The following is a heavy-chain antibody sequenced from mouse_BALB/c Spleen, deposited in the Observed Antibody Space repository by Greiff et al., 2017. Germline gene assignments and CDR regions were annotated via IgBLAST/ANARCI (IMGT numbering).Heavy chain of an antibody. J-gene: IGHJ2*01. V-gene: IGHV14-4*02. CDR3: NAGGDVYYFDY. Sequence: VQLQQSGAELVKPGASVKLSCTASGFNIKDTYMHWVKQRPEQGLEWIGWIDPENGDTEYAPKFQGKATMTADTSSNTAYLQLSSLTSEDTAVYYCNAGGDVYYFDYWGQGTTLTVSS. CDR2: IDPENGDT. CDR1: GFNIKDTY.